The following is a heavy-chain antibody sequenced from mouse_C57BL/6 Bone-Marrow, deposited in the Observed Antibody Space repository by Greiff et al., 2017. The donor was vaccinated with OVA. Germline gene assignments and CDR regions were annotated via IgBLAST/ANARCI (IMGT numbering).Heavy chain of an antibody. CDR1: GYSFTGYY. D-gene: IGHD2-5*01. CDR2: INPSTGGT. V-gene: IGHV1-42*01. CDR3: ARTDSNHAMDY. Sequence: VKLKQSGPELVKPGASVKISCKASGYSFTGYYMNWVKQSPEKSLEWIGEINPSTGGTTYNQKFKAKATLTVDKSSSTAYMQLKSLTSEDSAVYYCARTDSNHAMDYWGQGTSVTVSS. J-gene: IGHJ4*01.